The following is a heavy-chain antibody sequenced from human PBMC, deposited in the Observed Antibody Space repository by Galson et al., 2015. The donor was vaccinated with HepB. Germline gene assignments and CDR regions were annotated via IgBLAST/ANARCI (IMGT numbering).Heavy chain of an antibody. Sequence: SLRLSCAASGFTFSSYAMSWVRQAPGKGLEWVSGIVGSGGSTYYADSVKGRFTISRDNSKNTLYLQLNSLRAEDTAVYYCAKDVPIHYCSSSTCYFDYWGQGTQVTVSS. CDR2: IVGSGGST. J-gene: IGHJ4*02. CDR3: AKDVPIHYCSSSTCYFDY. D-gene: IGHD2-2*01. V-gene: IGHV3-23*01. CDR1: GFTFSSYA.